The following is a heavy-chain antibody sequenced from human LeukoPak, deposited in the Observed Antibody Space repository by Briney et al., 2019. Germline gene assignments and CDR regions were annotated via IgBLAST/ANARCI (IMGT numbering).Heavy chain of an antibody. CDR1: GGSISSYY. D-gene: IGHD3-16*01. CDR3: ARGRGTYDY. Sequence: SETLSLTCTVSGGSISSYYWSWIRQPPGKGLEWIGYISYSGSTSYNPSLKGRVTISVDTSKNQFSLKLSSVTAADTAVYYCARGRGTYDYWGQGTLVTVSS. V-gene: IGHV4-59*01. CDR2: ISYSGST. J-gene: IGHJ4*02.